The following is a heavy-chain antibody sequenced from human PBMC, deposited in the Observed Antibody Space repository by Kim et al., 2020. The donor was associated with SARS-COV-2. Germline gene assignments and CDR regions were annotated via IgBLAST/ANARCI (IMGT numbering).Heavy chain of an antibody. CDR1: GYTFTSYA. V-gene: IGHV7-4-1*02. CDR2: INTNTGNP. D-gene: IGHD3-22*01. J-gene: IGHJ6*02. Sequence: ASVKVPCKASGYTFTSYAMNWVRQAPGQGLEWMGWINTNTGNPTYAQGFTGRFVFSLDTSVSTAYLQISSLKAEDTAVYYCARDWYYDSSGYYYYYYGMDVWGQGTTVTVSS. CDR3: ARDWYYDSSGYYYYYYGMDV.